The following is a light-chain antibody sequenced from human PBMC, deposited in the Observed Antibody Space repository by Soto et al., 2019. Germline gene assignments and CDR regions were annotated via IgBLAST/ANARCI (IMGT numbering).Light chain of an antibody. V-gene: IGKV3-20*01. J-gene: IGKJ2*01. CDR3: QQYGSSPPYT. CDR2: GST. Sequence: EVALTQSPGTLSLSPGERASLSCRASQSVSNNYLAWYQQKPGQSPTLLIFGSTDRATGIPDRFSGSGSGTDFTLTISRLEPEDFAVYYCQQYGSSPPYTFGQGTKLEIK. CDR1: QSVSNNY.